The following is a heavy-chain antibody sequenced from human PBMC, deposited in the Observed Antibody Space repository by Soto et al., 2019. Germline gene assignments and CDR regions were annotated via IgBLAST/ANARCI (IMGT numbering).Heavy chain of an antibody. CDR3: ARSMYSTSAQLYYGMDV. Sequence: SETLSLTCTVSGYSISSGSYWGWIRQPPGKGLEWIGSMYHSGITYYNLSLKSRVTISVDTSKNQLSLKLSSATAADTAVYYCARSMYSTSAQLYYGMDVWGQGTTVTVSS. V-gene: IGHV4-38-2*02. J-gene: IGHJ6*02. D-gene: IGHD6-6*01. CDR2: MYHSGIT. CDR1: GYSISSGSY.